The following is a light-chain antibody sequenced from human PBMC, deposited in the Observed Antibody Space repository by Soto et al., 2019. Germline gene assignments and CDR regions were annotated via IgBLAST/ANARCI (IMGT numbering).Light chain of an antibody. Sequence: DIQMTQSPSSLSASVGDRVTITCRASQSITSYLNWYQQEAGKAPDLLIYAASSLQSGVPSRFSGSGSATDFTLTISNLQPEDFATYFCQQSYTTPFTFGPGTRVDIK. CDR1: QSITSY. CDR2: AAS. V-gene: IGKV1-39*01. J-gene: IGKJ3*01. CDR3: QQSYTTPFT.